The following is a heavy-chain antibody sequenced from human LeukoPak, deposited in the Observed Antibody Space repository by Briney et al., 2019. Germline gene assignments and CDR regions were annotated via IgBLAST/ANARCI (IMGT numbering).Heavy chain of an antibody. Sequence: SVNVSCKASGGTFSSYAISWVRQAAGQGLEWMGGIITIFGTANYVQKFQGRVTITADESTSTAYMELSSLRTEDTAVYYCARDGEGSSGDNYYFDYWGQGTLVTVSS. CDR2: IITIFGTA. CDR1: GGTFSSYA. J-gene: IGHJ4*02. CDR3: ARDGEGSSGDNYYFDY. V-gene: IGHV1-69*01. D-gene: IGHD6-19*01.